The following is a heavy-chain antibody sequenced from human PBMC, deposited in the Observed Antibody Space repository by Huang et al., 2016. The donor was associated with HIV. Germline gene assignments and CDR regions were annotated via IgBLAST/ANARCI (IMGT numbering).Heavy chain of an antibody. D-gene: IGHD1-7*01. J-gene: IGHJ6*02. V-gene: IGHV3-7*01. Sequence: FTFGAYWMSWVRQSPGKGLEWVANIKQDESEKYYVESVKGRFNISRDNAKKVLFLEMNNVGVEDTATYYCATKTAAMDIWGQGTTVTVS. CDR1: FTFGAYW. CDR3: ATKTAAMDI. CDR2: IKQDESEK.